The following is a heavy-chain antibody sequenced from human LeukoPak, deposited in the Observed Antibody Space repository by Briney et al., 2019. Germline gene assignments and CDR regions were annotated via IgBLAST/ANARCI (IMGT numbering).Heavy chain of an antibody. V-gene: IGHV1-69*05. CDR2: IIPIFGTA. CDR1: GGTFSSYA. D-gene: IGHD1-14*01. CDR3: AGGVPGYYFDY. Sequence: SVKVSCKASGGTFSSYAISWVRQAPGQGLEWMGGIIPIFGTANYAQKFQGRVTITTDESTSTAYMELSSLRSEDTAVYYCAGGVPGYYFDYWAREPWSPSPQ. J-gene: IGHJ4*02.